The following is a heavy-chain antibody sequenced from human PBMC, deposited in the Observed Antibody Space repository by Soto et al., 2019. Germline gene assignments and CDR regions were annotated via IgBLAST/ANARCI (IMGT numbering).Heavy chain of an antibody. Sequence: QVQLVESGGGVVQPGRSLRLSCAASGFTFSSYGMHWVRQAQGKGLEWVAVIWYDGSNKSYADSVKGRFTISRDNSKNTLYLQMNSLRAEDTAVYYCARGGGCRDGYTVGCNWFDPWGQGTLVTVSS. CDR2: IWYDGSNK. CDR3: ARGGGCRDGYTVGCNWFDP. D-gene: IGHD2-15*01. V-gene: IGHV3-33*01. CDR1: GFTFSSYG. J-gene: IGHJ5*02.